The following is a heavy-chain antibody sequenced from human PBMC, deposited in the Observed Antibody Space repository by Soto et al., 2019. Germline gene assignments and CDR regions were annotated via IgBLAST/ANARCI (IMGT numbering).Heavy chain of an antibody. CDR1: GFTFSSYW. D-gene: IGHD6-6*01. J-gene: IGHJ4*02. Sequence: GGSLRLSCAASGFTFSSYWMHWVRQAPGKGLVWVSRINSDGSSTSYADSVKGRFTISRDNAKNTLFLQMNSLRAEDTAVYYCSREEDSSSSFDYWGQGTLVTVSS. V-gene: IGHV3-74*01. CDR2: INSDGSST. CDR3: SREEDSSSSFDY.